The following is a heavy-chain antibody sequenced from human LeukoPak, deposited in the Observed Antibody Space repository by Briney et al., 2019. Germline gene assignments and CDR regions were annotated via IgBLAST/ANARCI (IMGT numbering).Heavy chain of an antibody. J-gene: IGHJ4*02. CDR2: INHSGST. D-gene: IGHD6-13*01. Sequence: SETLSLTCAVYGGSFSGYYWSWIRQPPGKGLEWIGEINHSGSTNYNPSLKSRVTISVDTSKNQFSLKLSSVTAADTAVYHCERTAAGTDYWRQGTLVALSS. CDR1: GGSFSGYY. CDR3: ERTAAGTDY. V-gene: IGHV4-34*01.